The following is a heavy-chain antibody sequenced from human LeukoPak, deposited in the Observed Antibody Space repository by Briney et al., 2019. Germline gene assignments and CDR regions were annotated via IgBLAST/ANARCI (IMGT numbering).Heavy chain of an antibody. J-gene: IGHJ5*01. CDR1: GFTFTNFW. CDR3: ARGLHWNDFNWFDS. V-gene: IGHV3-74*01. Sequence: PGGSLRLSCAASGFTFTNFWMNWVRQTPGKGLMWVSRIQTDGSTRYAESVKGRFTISRDNAKNTVYLQMNTLSAEDTAIYYCARGLHWNDFNWFDSGGQGTLVTVS. D-gene: IGHD1-1*01. CDR2: IQTDGST.